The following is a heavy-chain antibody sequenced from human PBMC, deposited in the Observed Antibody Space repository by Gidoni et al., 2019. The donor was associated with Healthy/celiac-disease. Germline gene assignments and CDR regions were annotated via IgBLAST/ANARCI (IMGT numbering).Heavy chain of an antibody. J-gene: IGHJ4*02. CDR2: ISSSSSYI. CDR3: ARGTFGELLYETIDY. V-gene: IGHV3-21*01. Sequence: EVQLVESGGGVVKPGGSLRLSCAASGFTFSSCSMNWVRQAPGKGLEWVSSISSSSSYIYYADSVKGRFTISRDNAKNSLYLQMNSLRAEDTAVYYCARGTFGELLYETIDYWGQGTLVTVSS. CDR1: GFTFSSCS. D-gene: IGHD3-10*01.